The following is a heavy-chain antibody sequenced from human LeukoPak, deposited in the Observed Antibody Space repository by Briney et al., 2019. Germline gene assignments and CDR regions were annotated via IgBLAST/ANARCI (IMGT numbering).Heavy chain of an antibody. J-gene: IGHJ3*02. CDR2: ISWNSGSI. CDR3: ARAGSHYDSSGYPDAFDI. CDR1: GFTFDDYA. D-gene: IGHD3-22*01. V-gene: IGHV3-9*01. Sequence: GGSLRLSCAASGFTFDDYAMHWVRQVPGKGLEWVSGISWNSGSIGYADSVKGRFTISRANAKNTLYLQMNSLRAEDTAVYYCARAGSHYDSSGYPDAFDIWGQGTMVTVSS.